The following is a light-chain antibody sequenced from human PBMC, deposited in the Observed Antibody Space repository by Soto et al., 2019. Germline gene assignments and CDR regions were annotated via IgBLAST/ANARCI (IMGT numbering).Light chain of an antibody. CDR3: ISYTSSSTPYV. J-gene: IGLJ1*01. CDR2: EVT. CDR1: SSDVGAHNH. Sequence: QSALTQPASVSGSPGQSITISCTGTSSDVGAHNHVSWYQQHPGKAPKLMIYEVTNRPSGVSNRFSGSKSGNTASLTISGLQAEDEADYYCISYTSSSTPYVFGTGTKLTVL. V-gene: IGLV2-14*01.